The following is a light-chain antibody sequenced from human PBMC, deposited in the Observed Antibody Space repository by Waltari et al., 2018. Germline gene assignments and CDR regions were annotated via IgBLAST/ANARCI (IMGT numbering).Light chain of an antibody. J-gene: IGKJ3*01. Sequence: DIVVTQSQLDLPVTPGEPASIPFRPSQCLLHSNGYNDLDWDLQKPGQSPQLLIYLASSRASGVPDRFSGSGSGTNFTLIISRVEAEDIGIYYCMQALQTPAFGPGTKVEIK. CDR3: MQALQTPA. V-gene: IGKV2-28*01. CDR2: LAS. CDR1: QCLLHSNGYND.